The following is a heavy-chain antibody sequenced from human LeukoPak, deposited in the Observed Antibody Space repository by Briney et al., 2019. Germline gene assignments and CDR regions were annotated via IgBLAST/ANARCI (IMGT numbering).Heavy chain of an antibody. CDR2: ISGSGGST. CDR3: AKHDSSSYY. D-gene: IGHD3-22*01. V-gene: IGHV3-23*01. CDR1: GFIFSSYA. Sequence: GGSLRLSCAASGFIFSSYAMSWVRQAPGKGLEWVSTISGSGGSTYYADSVKGRFTISRDNSKNTVYLQMNSLRAEDTAVYYCAKHDSSSYYWGQGTLVTVSS. J-gene: IGHJ4*02.